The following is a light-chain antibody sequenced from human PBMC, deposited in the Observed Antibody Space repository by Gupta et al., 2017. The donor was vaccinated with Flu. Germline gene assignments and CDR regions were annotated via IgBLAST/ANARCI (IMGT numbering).Light chain of an antibody. CDR3: SAYAGANNVYV. CDR2: EVN. V-gene: IGLV2-8*01. CDR1: SSDIGGYNL. J-gene: IGLJ1*01. Sequence: SALTQPPSASGSPGQSVPIPCTGTSSDIGGYNLVSWYQQYPGKVPKLMIYEVNKRPAGVPDRFSGSKSGNTASLTVSGLQAEDEADYYCSAYAGANNVYVFGTGTKVTVL.